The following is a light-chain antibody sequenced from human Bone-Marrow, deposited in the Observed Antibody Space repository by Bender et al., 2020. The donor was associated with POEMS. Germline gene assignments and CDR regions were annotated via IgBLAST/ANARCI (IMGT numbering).Light chain of an antibody. CDR1: NSNIGSNY. V-gene: IGLV1-51*01. CDR2: ETT. Sequence: QSVLPQPPSLSAAPGHKVTISCSGSNSNIGSNYVSWYYQVPGTAPKLLIYETTKRPSGILDRFSGSKSGTSATLDITGLQTGDEADYYCGTWDNSLGGWVFGGGTKLTVL. CDR3: GTWDNSLGGWV. J-gene: IGLJ3*02.